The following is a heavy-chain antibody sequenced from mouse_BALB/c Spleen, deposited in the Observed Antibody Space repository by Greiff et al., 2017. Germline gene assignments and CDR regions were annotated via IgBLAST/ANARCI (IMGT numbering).Heavy chain of an antibody. CDR1: GFTFSSYA. J-gene: IGHJ4*01. Sequence: EVQRVESGGGLVKPGGSLKLSCAASGFTFSSYAMSWVRQTPEKRLEWVASISSGGSTYYPDSVKGRFTISRDNARNILYLQMSSLRSEDTAMYYCARAYYRYDEPLYYAMDYWGQGTSVTVSS. CDR3: ARAYYRYDEPLYYAMDY. V-gene: IGHV5-6-5*01. CDR2: ISSGGST. D-gene: IGHD2-14*01.